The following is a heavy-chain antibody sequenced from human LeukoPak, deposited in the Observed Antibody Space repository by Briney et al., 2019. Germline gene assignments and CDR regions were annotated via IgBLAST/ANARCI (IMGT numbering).Heavy chain of an antibody. CDR3: AELGITMIGGV. J-gene: IGHJ6*04. CDR2: ISWNSGSI. Sequence: GGSLRLSCAASGFTFDDYAMHWVRQAPGKGLEWVSHISWNSGSIGYADSVKGRFTISRDNAKNSLYLQMNSLRAEDTAVYYCAELGITMIGGVWGKGTTVTISS. D-gene: IGHD3-10*02. V-gene: IGHV3-9*01. CDR1: GFTFDDYA.